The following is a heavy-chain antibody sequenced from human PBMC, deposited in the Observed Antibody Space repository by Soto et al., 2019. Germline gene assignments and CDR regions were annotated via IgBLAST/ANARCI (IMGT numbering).Heavy chain of an antibody. Sequence: QVQLVQSGAEVKKPGSSVKVSCKASGGTFSSYAISWVRKAPGQGLEWMGGIIPIFGTATYAQKVQGRVTITADEATGTAYMELSSLRAADTAVYYCARHIVVVPAAARHYYYYGMDVWGQETTVTVSS. J-gene: IGHJ6*02. CDR2: IIPIFGTA. V-gene: IGHV1-69*01. CDR1: GGTFSSYA. D-gene: IGHD2-2*01. CDR3: ARHIVVVPAAARHYYYYGMDV.